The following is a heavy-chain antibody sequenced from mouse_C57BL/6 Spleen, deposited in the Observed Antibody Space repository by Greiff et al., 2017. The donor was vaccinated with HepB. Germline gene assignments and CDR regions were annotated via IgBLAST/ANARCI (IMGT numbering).Heavy chain of an antibody. D-gene: IGHD1-1*01. CDR3: TRGDYGSSFRWYFDV. J-gene: IGHJ1*03. Sequence: EVQGVESGEGLVKPGGSLKLSCAASGFTFSSYAMSWVRQTPEKRLEWVAYISSGGDYIYYADTVKGRFTISRDNARNTLYLQMSSLKSEDTAMYYCTRGDYGSSFRWYFDVWGTGTTVTVSS. CDR2: ISSGGDYI. V-gene: IGHV5-9-1*02. CDR1: GFTFSSYA.